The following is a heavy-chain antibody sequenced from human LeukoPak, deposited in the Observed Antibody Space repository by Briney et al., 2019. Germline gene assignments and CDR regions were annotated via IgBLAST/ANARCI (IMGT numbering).Heavy chain of an antibody. CDR3: ARVRSSSGGNLFDY. CDR2: IYHSGST. Sequence: SQTLSLTCAVSGGSISSGGYSWIWIRQPPGKGLEWIGYIYHSGSTYYNPSLKSRVTISVDRSKNQFSLKLSSVTAADTAVYYCARVRSSSGGNLFDYWGQGTLVTVSS. V-gene: IGHV4-30-2*01. D-gene: IGHD6-13*01. J-gene: IGHJ4*02. CDR1: GGSISSGGYS.